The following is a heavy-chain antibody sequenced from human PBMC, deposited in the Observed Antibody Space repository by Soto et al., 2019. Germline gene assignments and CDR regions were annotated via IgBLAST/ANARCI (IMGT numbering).Heavy chain of an antibody. V-gene: IGHV3-30*18. CDR2: ISYDGNKK. CDR1: GFTFSTYG. CDR3: AKSVYNWNDGFFDY. Sequence: QVQLVESGGGVVQPGRSLRLSCAASGFTFSTYGMHWVRQAPGKGLEWVAVISYDGNKKYYADSVKGRFTIARDNSKNTLYLQMSSLRAEDTAVYYCAKSVYNWNDGFFDYWGQGTLVTVSS. J-gene: IGHJ4*02. D-gene: IGHD1-1*01.